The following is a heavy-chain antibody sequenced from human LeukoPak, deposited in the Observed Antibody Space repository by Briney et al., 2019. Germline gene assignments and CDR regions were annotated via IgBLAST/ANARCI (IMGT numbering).Heavy chain of an antibody. J-gene: IGHJ4*02. CDR1: GFTFSDYY. D-gene: IGHD4-17*01. CDR2: ISSSGSTI. CDR3: ARAPMTTVTTDDY. V-gene: IGHV3-11*04. Sequence: GGSLRLSCAASGFTFSDYYMSWIRQAPGKGLEWVSYISSSGSTIYYADSVKGRFTISRDNAKNSLYLQMNSLRAEDTAVYYCARAPMTTVTTDDYWGQGTLVTVSS.